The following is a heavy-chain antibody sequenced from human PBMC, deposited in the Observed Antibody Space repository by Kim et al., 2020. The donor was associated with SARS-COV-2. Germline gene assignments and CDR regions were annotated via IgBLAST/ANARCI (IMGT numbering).Heavy chain of an antibody. Sequence: GGSLRLSCAASGFTFSSYSMNWFRQAPGKGLEWVSSISSSSSYIYYADSVMGRFTISRDNAKNSLYLQMNSLRAEDTAVYYCARGGRRKPPGDYWGQGTLVTVSS. CDR3: ARGGRRKPPGDY. CDR2: ISSSSSYI. J-gene: IGHJ4*02. D-gene: IGHD1-1*01. CDR1: GFTFSSYS. V-gene: IGHV3-21*01.